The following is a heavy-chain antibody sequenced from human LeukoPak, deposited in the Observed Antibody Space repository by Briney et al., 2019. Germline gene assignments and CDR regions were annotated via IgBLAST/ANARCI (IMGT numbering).Heavy chain of an antibody. D-gene: IGHD2-2*01. CDR2: IYYSGST. J-gene: IGHJ4*02. Sequence: SETLSLTCTVSGGSISSSSYYWGWIRQPPGKGLEWIGSIYYSGSTYYNPSLKSRVTISVDTSKNQFSLKLTSVTAADTAVYYCANKVYCSTTSCYHAGYWGQGTLVTVSS. V-gene: IGHV4-39*07. CDR3: ANKVYCSTTSCYHAGY. CDR1: GGSISSSSYY.